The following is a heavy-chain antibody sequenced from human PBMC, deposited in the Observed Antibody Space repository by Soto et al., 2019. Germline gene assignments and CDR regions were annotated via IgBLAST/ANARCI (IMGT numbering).Heavy chain of an antibody. CDR2: INTYNGNT. D-gene: IGHD6-19*01. Sequence: ASVKVSCKASGYTFTNYGISWVRQAPGQGLEWMGWINTYNGNTNHAQKLQGRVTMTTDTSTSTAYMELSSLRSDDTAVYYCARAVAVPAVLDYSGQGSLVIVSS. J-gene: IGHJ4*02. CDR3: ARAVAVPAVLDY. CDR1: GYTFTNYG. V-gene: IGHV1-18*01.